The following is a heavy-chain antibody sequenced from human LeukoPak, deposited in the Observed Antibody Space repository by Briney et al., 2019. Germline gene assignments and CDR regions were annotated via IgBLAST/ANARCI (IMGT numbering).Heavy chain of an antibody. CDR3: ARDNSANYYDSSGPLLGDAFDI. D-gene: IGHD3-22*01. J-gene: IGHJ3*02. V-gene: IGHV4-34*01. CDR2: IKDSGSA. Sequence: SETLSLTCAVYGGSFSGYYWSWIRQPPGKGLEWIGEIKDSGSANYNPSLKSRVTMSVDTSKNQFSLKLSSVTAADTAVYYCARDNSANYYDSSGPLLGDAFDIWGQGTMVTVSS. CDR1: GGSFSGYY.